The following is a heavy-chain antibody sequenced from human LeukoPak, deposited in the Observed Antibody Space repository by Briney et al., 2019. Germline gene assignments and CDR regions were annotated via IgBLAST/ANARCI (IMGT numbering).Heavy chain of an antibody. Sequence: SETLSLTCAVYGGSFSGYYWSWIRQPPGKGLEWIGEINHSGSTNYNPSLKSRVTISVDTSKNQFSLKLSSVTAADTAVYYCARGPYYYDSSGYYYRLPQKLTEYFQHWRQGTLVTVSS. V-gene: IGHV4-34*01. J-gene: IGHJ1*01. D-gene: IGHD3-22*01. CDR3: ARGPYYYDSSGYYYRLPQKLTEYFQH. CDR2: INHSGST. CDR1: GGSFSGYY.